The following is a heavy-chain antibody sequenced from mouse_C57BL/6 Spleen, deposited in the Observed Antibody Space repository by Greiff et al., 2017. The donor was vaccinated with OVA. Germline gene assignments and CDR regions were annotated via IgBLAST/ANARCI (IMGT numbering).Heavy chain of an antibody. CDR3: ARDDGYYPFDY. V-gene: IGHV1-84*01. J-gene: IGHJ2*01. CDR2: IYPGSGNT. CDR1: GYTFTDYY. Sequence: QVQLKQSGPELVKPGASVKISCKASGYTFTDYYINWVKQRPGQGLEWIGWIYPGSGNTKYTAKFKGKATLTVDTSSSTAYMQLSSLTSEDSAVYCGARDDGYYPFDYWGQGTTLTVSS. D-gene: IGHD2-3*01.